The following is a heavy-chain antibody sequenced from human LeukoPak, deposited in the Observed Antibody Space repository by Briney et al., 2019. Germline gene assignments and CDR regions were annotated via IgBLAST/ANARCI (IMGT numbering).Heavy chain of an antibody. J-gene: IGHJ6*02. D-gene: IGHD1-1*01. Sequence: GGSLRLSCAASGFTFSSYSMNWVRQAPGKGLVWVSRINNDGSYTSYADSVKGRFTISRDNAKNTLYVQMNSLRAEDTAVYYCAMMGHDILVPSGMDVWGQGTTVTVSS. CDR2: INNDGSYT. CDR1: GFTFSSYS. CDR3: AMMGHDILVPSGMDV. V-gene: IGHV3-74*01.